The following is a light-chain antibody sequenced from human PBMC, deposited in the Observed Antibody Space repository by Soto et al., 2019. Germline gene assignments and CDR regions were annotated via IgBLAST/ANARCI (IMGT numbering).Light chain of an antibody. CDR2: GAS. V-gene: IGKV3-20*01. CDR3: QQYGSSPIT. Sequence: EIVLTQSPGTLSLSPGERATLSCRASQSVSSSYLAWYQRKPSQAPRLLIYGASSRATGVPDRFSGSGSGTDFTLTISRLEPEDFAVYYCQQYGSSPITFGQGTRLEIK. J-gene: IGKJ5*01. CDR1: QSVSSSY.